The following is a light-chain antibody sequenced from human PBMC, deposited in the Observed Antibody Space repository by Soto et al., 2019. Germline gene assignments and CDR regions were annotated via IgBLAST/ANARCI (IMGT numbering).Light chain of an antibody. V-gene: IGKV3-11*01. CDR3: QQRHNWPRT. CDR1: QTVTSS. J-gene: IGKJ1*01. Sequence: EIVLTQSPATLSLSPGERATLSCRASQTVTSSLAWYQQKPGQAPRLLIYAASNRATGIPARFSGSGSGTDVNLTISSLEPEDFAVYYCQQRHNWPRTFGQGTKVEVK. CDR2: AAS.